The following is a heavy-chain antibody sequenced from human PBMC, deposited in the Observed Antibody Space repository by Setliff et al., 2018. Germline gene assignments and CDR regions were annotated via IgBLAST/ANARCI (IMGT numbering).Heavy chain of an antibody. V-gene: IGHV4-39*07. D-gene: IGHD3-3*01. CDR3: AREERYYNFWSGYFDY. Sequence: SETLSLTCTVSGGSISSSSYYWGWIRQPPGKGLEWIGSIYYSGSTYYNPSLKSRVTISVDTSKNQFSLKLSSVTAAGTAVYYCAREERYYNFWSGYFDYWGQGTLVPSPQ. CDR1: GGSISSSSYY. CDR2: IYYSGST. J-gene: IGHJ4*02.